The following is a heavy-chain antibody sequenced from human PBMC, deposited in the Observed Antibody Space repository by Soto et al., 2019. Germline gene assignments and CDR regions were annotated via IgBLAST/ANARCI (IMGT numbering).Heavy chain of an antibody. Sequence: GGSLRLSCAASGFTVSSNYMSWVRQAPGKGLEWVSVIYSSGSTYYADSVKGRFTISRDNSKTTLYLQMNSLRAEDTAVYYCESSQRSWDAFDIWGQGKMVTVSS. V-gene: IGHV3-66*01. CDR3: ESSQRSWDAFDI. J-gene: IGHJ3*02. D-gene: IGHD6-19*01. CDR1: GFTVSSNY. CDR2: IYSSGST.